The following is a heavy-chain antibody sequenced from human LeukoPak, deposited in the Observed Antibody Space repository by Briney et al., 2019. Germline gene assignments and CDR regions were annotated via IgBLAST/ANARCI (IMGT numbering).Heavy chain of an antibody. J-gene: IGHJ6*04. Sequence: ASVKVSCKASGYTFTGYYMHWVRQAPGQGLEWMGWINPNRGGTNYAQKFQGRVTMTRDTSISTAYMELSRLRSDDTAVYYCARARIAAAPDGMDVWGKGTTVTVSS. V-gene: IGHV1-2*02. D-gene: IGHD6-13*01. CDR3: ARARIAAAPDGMDV. CDR1: GYTFTGYY. CDR2: INPNRGGT.